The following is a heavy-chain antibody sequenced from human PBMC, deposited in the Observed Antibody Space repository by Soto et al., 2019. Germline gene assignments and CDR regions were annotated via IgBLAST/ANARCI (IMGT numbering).Heavy chain of an antibody. J-gene: IGHJ6*03. CDR3: ARDLPYGGGYYYMDV. CDR1: GFTFSSYS. Sequence: EVQLVESGGGLVQPGGSLRLSCAASGFTFSSYSMNWVRQAPGKGLEWVSYISSSSSTIYYADSVKGRFTISRDNAKKSLYLQMNSLRAEDTAVYYCARDLPYGGGYYYMDVWGKGTTVTVSS. CDR2: ISSSSSTI. D-gene: IGHD4-17*01. V-gene: IGHV3-48*01.